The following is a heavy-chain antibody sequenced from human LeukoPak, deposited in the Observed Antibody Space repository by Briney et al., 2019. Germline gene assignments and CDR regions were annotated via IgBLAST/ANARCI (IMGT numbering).Heavy chain of an antibody. CDR2: ISGSGGST. CDR3: ARDWDTMVRGVSYFDY. D-gene: IGHD3-10*01. CDR1: GFTFSSYG. J-gene: IGHJ4*02. V-gene: IGHV3-23*01. Sequence: GGSLRLSCAASGFTFSSYGMSWVRQAPGKGLEWVSAISGSGGSTYYADAVKGRLTISRDNSKNTLYLQMNSLRAEDTAVYYCARDWDTMVRGVSYFDYWGQGTLVTVSS.